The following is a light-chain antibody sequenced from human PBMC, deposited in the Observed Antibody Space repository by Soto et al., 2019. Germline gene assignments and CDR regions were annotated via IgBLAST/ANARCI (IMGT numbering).Light chain of an antibody. CDR3: QSYDSSLSGVV. V-gene: IGLV1-40*01. CDR1: SSNIGAGYD. J-gene: IGLJ2*01. CDR2: ANS. Sequence: QSVLTQPPSVSGVPGQRVTISCTGSSSNIGAGYDVHWYQQLPGTAPKLLIYANSNRPSGVPDRFSGSKSGTSASLAITGLQAEDEADYYCQSYDSSLSGVVFGGGTKRTVL.